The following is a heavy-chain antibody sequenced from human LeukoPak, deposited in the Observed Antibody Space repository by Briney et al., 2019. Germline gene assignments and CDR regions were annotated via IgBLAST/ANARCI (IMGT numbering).Heavy chain of an antibody. CDR3: ARLRYSSSWADAFDI. V-gene: IGHV1-69*13. CDR1: GGTFISYA. Sequence: ASVKVSCKASGGTFISYAISWVRQPPGQGLEWMGVIIPIFGTANYAQKFQGRVTITADESTSTAYMELSSLRSEDTAVYYCARLRYSSSWADAFDIWGQGTMVTVSS. D-gene: IGHD6-13*01. CDR2: IIPIFGTA. J-gene: IGHJ3*02.